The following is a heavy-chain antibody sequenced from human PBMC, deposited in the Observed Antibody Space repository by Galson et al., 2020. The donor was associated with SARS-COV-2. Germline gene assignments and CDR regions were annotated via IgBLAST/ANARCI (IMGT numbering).Heavy chain of an antibody. Sequence: ASVKVSCKASGYTFTSYHLHWVRQAPGQGLEWMGIINPREDITTYAQKFQGRVTMTRDTSTRTVYMELSSLRAEDTAVYYCAREVGDTATTTFDYWGQGTLVTVSS. J-gene: IGHJ4*02. CDR1: GYTFTSYH. D-gene: IGHD4-17*01. CDR3: AREVGDTATTTFDY. CDR2: INPREDIT. V-gene: IGHV1-46*01.